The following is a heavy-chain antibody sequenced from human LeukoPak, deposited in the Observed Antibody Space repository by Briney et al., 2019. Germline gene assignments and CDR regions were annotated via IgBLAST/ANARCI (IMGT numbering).Heavy chain of an antibody. J-gene: IGHJ4*02. CDR1: GLTFSASA. CDR2: IRSKGHNYAT. CDR3: TRHASDSGSGSYDY. V-gene: IGHV3-73*01. Sequence: GGSLKLSCAASGLTFSASALHWVRQASGKGLEWVGRIRSKGHNYATAYTASVAGRFIISRDDSKNTAYLQMSSLKGEDTAVYYCTRHASDSGSGSYDYWGQGTLVTVSS. D-gene: IGHD3-10*01.